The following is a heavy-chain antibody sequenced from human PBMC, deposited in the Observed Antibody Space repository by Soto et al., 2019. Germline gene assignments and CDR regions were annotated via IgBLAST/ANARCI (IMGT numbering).Heavy chain of an antibody. CDR2: ISYDGSNK. J-gene: IGHJ4*02. D-gene: IGHD3-22*01. Sequence: GGSLRLSCAASGLAFSNYAFHWVRQAPGKGLEWVAVISYDGSNKYYADSMRGRFTISRDNSRNTLYLQMNTLRPEDTAIYYCVKGVSYYDSSGYLALFDYWGQGTLVTVSS. CDR1: GLAFSNYA. CDR3: VKGVSYYDSSGYLALFDY. V-gene: IGHV3-30-3*01.